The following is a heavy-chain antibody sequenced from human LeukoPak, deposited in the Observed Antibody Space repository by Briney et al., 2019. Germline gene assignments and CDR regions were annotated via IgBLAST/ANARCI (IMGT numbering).Heavy chain of an antibody. Sequence: PWGSLTLTCAASGFTISRYEMNWVRQAPGKGLEWVSYISRSGDTIYYADSVKGRFTISRDNAKNSLYLQMSSLGAEDTAVYYCARDYASDYWGQGTLVTVS. CDR3: ARDYASDY. CDR2: ISRSGDTI. CDR1: GFTISRYE. D-gene: IGHD3-10*01. J-gene: IGHJ4*02. V-gene: IGHV3-48*03.